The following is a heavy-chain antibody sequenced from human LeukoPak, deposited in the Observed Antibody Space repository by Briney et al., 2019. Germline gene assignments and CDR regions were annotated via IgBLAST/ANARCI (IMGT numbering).Heavy chain of an antibody. CDR1: GGSFSGYY. D-gene: IGHD1-1*01. J-gene: IGHJ4*02. V-gene: IGHV4-34*01. CDR2: INHSGST. CDR3: ARGWVRPARLDY. Sequence: SETLSLTCAVYGGSFSGYYWSWIRQPPGKGLEWIGEINHSGSTNYNPSLKSRVTISVDTSKNQFSLKLSSVTAADTAVYYCARGWVRPARLDYWGQGTLVPVSS.